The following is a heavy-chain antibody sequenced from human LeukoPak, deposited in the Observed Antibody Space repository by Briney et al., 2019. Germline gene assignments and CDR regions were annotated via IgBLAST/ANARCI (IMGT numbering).Heavy chain of an antibody. Sequence: GGSLRLSCAASGFTFSSHAMSWVRQAPGKGLEWVSAISGSGGSTYYADSVKGRFTISRDNSKNTLYLQMNSLRAEDTAVYYCAKRSRYQPLLYFDYWGQGTLVTVSS. V-gene: IGHV3-23*01. CDR1: GFTFSSHA. D-gene: IGHD2-2*01. J-gene: IGHJ4*02. CDR3: AKRSRYQPLLYFDY. CDR2: ISGSGGST.